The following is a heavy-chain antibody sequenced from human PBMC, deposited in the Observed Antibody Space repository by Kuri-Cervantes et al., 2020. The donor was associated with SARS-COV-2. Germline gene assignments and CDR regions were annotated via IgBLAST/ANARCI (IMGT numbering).Heavy chain of an antibody. Sequence: GESLKISCAASGFTFSSYSMNWVRQAPGKGLEWVSYISSSSSTIYYADSVEGRFTISRDNAKNSLYLQMNSLRAEDTAVYYCAKPQRITIFGVVIMVDAFDIWGQGTMVTVSS. V-gene: IGHV3-48*01. CDR3: AKPQRITIFGVVIMVDAFDI. CDR2: ISSSSSTI. J-gene: IGHJ3*02. D-gene: IGHD3-3*01. CDR1: GFTFSSYS.